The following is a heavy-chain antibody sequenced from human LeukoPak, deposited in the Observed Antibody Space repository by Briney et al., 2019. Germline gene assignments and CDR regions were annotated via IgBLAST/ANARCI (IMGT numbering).Heavy chain of an antibody. CDR3: SYSSGWYDYFYS. CDR1: GGSLTRYY. Sequence: EILSLICTVSGGSLTRYYRSSVRQPPGEGLEWIGHIYYGGSTNYSPSLKSRVTMSLDTSKNQFSLKLSSEPDTRTAVHLLSYSSGWYDYFYSRRRRTLVTVPS. V-gene: IGHV4-59*08. J-gene: IGHJ4*02. D-gene: IGHD6-19*01. CDR2: IYYGGST.